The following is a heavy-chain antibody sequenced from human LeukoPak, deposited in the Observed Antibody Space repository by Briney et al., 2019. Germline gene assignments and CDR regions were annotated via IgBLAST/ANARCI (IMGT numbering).Heavy chain of an antibody. CDR2: ISAYNGNT. CDR1: GYTFTSYG. D-gene: IGHD2-21*01. Sequence: ASVKVSCKASGYTFTSYGISWVRQAPGQGLEWMGWISAYNGNTNYAQKFQGRVTMTRDTSTSTVYMELSSLRSEDTAVYYCARGGGGAPVRVYYFDYWGQGTLVTVSS. V-gene: IGHV1-18*01. J-gene: IGHJ4*02. CDR3: ARGGGGAPVRVYYFDY.